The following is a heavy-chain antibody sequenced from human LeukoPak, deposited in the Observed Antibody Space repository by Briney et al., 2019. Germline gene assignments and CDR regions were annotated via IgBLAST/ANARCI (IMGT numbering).Heavy chain of an antibody. CDR2: ISGSGGST. J-gene: IGHJ4*02. Sequence: GGSLRLSCAASGFTFSSYAMSWVRQAPGKGLEWVSAISGSGGSTYYADSVKGRFTISRDNSKNTLYMEMNSLRAEDTAVYYCAKSRGSIAVAGFFDYWGQGTLVTVSS. V-gene: IGHV3-23*01. CDR1: GFTFSSYA. D-gene: IGHD6-19*01. CDR3: AKSRGSIAVAGFFDY.